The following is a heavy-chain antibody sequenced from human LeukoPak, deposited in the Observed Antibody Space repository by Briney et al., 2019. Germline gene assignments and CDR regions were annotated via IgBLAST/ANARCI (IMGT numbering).Heavy chain of an antibody. J-gene: IGHJ4*02. D-gene: IGHD3-22*01. Sequence: GGSLRLSCAASGFTFRSYAMSWVRQAPGKGLEWVSAISGSGGSTYYADSVKGRFTISRDNSKNTLYLQMNSLRAEDTAVYYCAKDPTYYYDSSGYLYFDYWGQGTLVTVSS. V-gene: IGHV3-23*01. CDR1: GFTFRSYA. CDR2: ISGSGGST. CDR3: AKDPTYYYDSSGYLYFDY.